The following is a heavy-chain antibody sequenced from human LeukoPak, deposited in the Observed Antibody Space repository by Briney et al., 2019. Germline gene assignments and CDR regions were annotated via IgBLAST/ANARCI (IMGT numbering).Heavy chain of an antibody. CDR3: VVVVEPPDSDGFDV. J-gene: IGHJ3*01. CDR1: GFTFGNSW. CDR2: INADGSTA. D-gene: IGHD1-14*01. V-gene: IGHV3-74*01. Sequence: GGSLRLSCAASGFTFGNSWVHWVRQAPGKGLVWVSLINADGSTATYADSVKGRFTISRDNARNTLSLQMNSLTIEDMAVYYCVVVVEPPDSDGFDVWGQGTMITVSS.